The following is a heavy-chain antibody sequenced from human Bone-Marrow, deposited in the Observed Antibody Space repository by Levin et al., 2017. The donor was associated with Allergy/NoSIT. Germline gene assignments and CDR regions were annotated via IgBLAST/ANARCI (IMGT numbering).Heavy chain of an antibody. V-gene: IGHV4-59*12. D-gene: IGHD3-3*01. CDR1: GGSLSGYY. J-gene: IGHJ5*02. CDR3: ARERSGEYFLDL. CDR2: MFHRGST. Sequence: SCTVSGGSLSGYYWNWIRQSPGKGLEWIGSMFHRGSTNYNPSLKSRVTISADTSNNQFSLKLESVTPADTAIYYCARERSGEYFLDLWGQGRLVTVSS.